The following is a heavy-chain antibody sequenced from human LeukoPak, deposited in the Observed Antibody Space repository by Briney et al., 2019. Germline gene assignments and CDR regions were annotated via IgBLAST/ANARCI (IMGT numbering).Heavy chain of an antibody. J-gene: IGHJ4*02. D-gene: IGHD3-22*01. CDR1: GGSISSYY. V-gene: IGHV4-59*01. CDR3: ARDRRGSSGYYFHY. CDR2: IYYSGST. Sequence: SETLSLTCTVSGGSISSYYLSWIRQPPGKGLEWIGYIYYSGSTNYNPSLKSRVTISVDTSKNQFSLKLSSVTAADTAVYYCARDRRGSSGYYFHYWGQGTLVTVSS.